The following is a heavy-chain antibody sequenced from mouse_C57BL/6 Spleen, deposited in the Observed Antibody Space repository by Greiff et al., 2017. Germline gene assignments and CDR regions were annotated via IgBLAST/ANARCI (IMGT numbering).Heavy chain of an antibody. J-gene: IGHJ2*01. CDR2: IHPNSGSI. CDR3: ARWGASSGYVDY. D-gene: IGHD3-2*02. CDR1: GYTFTSYW. V-gene: IGHV1-64*01. Sequence: VQLQKPGAELVKPGASVKLSCKASGYTFTSYWMHWVKKRPGQGLEWMGMIHPNSGSINYNEKFKSKAPLSVDKASSTAYMQLSSLTSEDSAVYYCARWGASSGYVDYWGQGTTLTVSS.